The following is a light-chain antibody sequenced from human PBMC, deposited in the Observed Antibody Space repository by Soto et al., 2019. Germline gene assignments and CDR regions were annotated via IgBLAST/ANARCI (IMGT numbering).Light chain of an antibody. CDR3: QQLNSYPRT. CDR1: QGISSY. CDR2: AAS. Sequence: DLQVTQSPSFLSASVGDRVTITCRASQGISSYLAWYQQKPGKAPKLLIYAASTLQSGVPSRFSGSGSGTEFTLTISSLQPEDFATYYCQQLNSYPRTFGQGTKVEIK. V-gene: IGKV1-9*01. J-gene: IGKJ1*01.